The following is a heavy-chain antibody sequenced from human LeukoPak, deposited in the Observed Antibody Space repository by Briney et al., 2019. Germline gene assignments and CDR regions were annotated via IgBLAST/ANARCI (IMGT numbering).Heavy chain of an antibody. CDR3: ARESSPGYFDWLSHLGHYYYYYMDV. D-gene: IGHD3-9*01. CDR2: ISRSGSTK. CDR1: GFTFSDYN. Sequence: PGGSLRLSCAASGFTFSDYNMRWIRQAPGKGLEWVSSISRSGSTKYYADSVKGRFTISRDNAKNSLYLQMNSLRAEDTAVYYCARESSPGYFDWLSHLGHYYYYYMDVWGKGTTVTVSS. J-gene: IGHJ6*03. V-gene: IGHV3-11*04.